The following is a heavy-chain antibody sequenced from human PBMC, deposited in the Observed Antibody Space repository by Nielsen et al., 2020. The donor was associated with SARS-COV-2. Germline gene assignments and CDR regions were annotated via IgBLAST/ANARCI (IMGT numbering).Heavy chain of an antibody. Sequence: GESLKISCAASGFTFTSYAMTWVRQAPAKGLEWVSGIRGSGDKTYYADSVKGRFTISRDNSKNSLFLQMNSLRAEDTAVYYCARDANYYESSGHHYDAFDIWGQGTMVTVSS. CDR3: ARDANYYESSGHHYDAFDI. D-gene: IGHD3-22*01. V-gene: IGHV3-23*01. CDR1: GFTFTSYA. J-gene: IGHJ3*02. CDR2: IRGSGDKT.